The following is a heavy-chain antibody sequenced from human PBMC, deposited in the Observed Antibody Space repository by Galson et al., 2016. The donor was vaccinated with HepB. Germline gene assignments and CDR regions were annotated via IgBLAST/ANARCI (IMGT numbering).Heavy chain of an antibody. CDR1: GFTFSFYS. D-gene: IGHD1-1*01. V-gene: IGHV3-21*01. CDR3: ARSMSPTCTCDY. Sequence: SLRLSCAASGFTFSFYSLNWVRQAPGKGLEWVSSITSTSTYRYYADSVKGRFTISRDNAKNTLYLEMNSLRVEDTAVFYCARSMSPTCTCDYWGQGTLVTVSS. J-gene: IGHJ4*02. CDR2: ITSTSTYR.